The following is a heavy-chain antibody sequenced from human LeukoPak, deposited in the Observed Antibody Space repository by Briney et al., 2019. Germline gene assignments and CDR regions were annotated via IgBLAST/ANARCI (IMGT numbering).Heavy chain of an antibody. D-gene: IGHD6-19*01. CDR3: TKNLPPGIAVASPFDY. Sequence: GGTLRLSCAATGFTFSSYGMSWVRQAPGKGLEWVSAISGSGGSTYYADSVKGRFTISRDNSKNTLYLQMNSLRAEDTAVYYCTKNLPPGIAVASPFDYWGQGTLVTVSS. CDR1: GFTFSSYG. V-gene: IGHV3-23*01. J-gene: IGHJ4*02. CDR2: ISGSGGST.